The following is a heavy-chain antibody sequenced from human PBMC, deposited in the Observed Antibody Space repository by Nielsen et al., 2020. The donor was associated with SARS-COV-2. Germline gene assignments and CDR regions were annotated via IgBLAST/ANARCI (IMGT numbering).Heavy chain of an antibody. V-gene: IGHV3-7*01. J-gene: IGHJ4*02. D-gene: IGHD3-10*01. CDR3: ARDGRIDNYYGSGSYYG. Sequence: GESLKISCAASGFTFSSYWMSWVRQAPGKGLEWVANIKQDGSEKYYVDSVKGRFTISRDNAKNSLYLQMNSLRAEDTAVYYCARDGRIDNYYGSGSYYGWGQGTLVTVSS. CDR2: IKQDGSEK. CDR1: GFTFSSYW.